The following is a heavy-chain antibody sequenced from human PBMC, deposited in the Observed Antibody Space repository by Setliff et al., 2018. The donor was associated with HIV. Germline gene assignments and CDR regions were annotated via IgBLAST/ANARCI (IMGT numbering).Heavy chain of an antibody. D-gene: IGHD1-7*01. CDR2: IWYDGSEK. J-gene: IGHJ4*02. Sequence: GGSLRLSCVASGFNFNKYAMHWVRQAPGKGLEWVANIWYDGSEKYYADSVKGRFTISRDKSKNTLYLQMNTLRAEDTAVYYCAREGITGTTLHPYWGQGTLVTVSS. CDR3: AREGITGTTLHPY. V-gene: IGHV3-33*08. CDR1: GFNFNKYA.